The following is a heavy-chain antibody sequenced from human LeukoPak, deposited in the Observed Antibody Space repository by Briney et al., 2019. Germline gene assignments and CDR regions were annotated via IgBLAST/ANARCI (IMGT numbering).Heavy chain of an antibody. Sequence: ASVKVSCKASGYTFTGYAMHWVRQAPGQRLEWMGWINAGNGNTKYSQKFQGRVTITRDTSASTAYMELSSLRSEDTAVYYCARGAVVVAATPKAMGYWGQGTLVTVSS. CDR1: GYTFTGYA. J-gene: IGHJ4*02. D-gene: IGHD2-15*01. CDR2: INAGNGNT. V-gene: IGHV1-3*01. CDR3: ARGAVVVAATPKAMGY.